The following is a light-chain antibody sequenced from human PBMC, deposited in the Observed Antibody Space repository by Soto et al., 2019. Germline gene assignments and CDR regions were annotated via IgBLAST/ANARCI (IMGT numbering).Light chain of an antibody. Sequence: DIQMTQSPSTLSASVGDRVTITCRASQSISSWLAWYQQKPGKAPKLLIYKASSLESGVPSRFSGSGSGTEFTLTISSLQPDDFATYYCHQYNSYSLTFGGGTKVEIK. CDR3: HQYNSYSLT. V-gene: IGKV1-5*03. CDR1: QSISSW. CDR2: KAS. J-gene: IGKJ4*01.